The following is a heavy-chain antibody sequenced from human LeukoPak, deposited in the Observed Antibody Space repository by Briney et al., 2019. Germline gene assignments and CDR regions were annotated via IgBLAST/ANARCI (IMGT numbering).Heavy chain of an antibody. J-gene: IGHJ5*02. Sequence: SETLSLTCTVSGGSISSYYWSWIRQPPGKGLEWIGYIYYSGSTNYNPSLKSRVTISVDTSKNQFSLKLSSVTAADTAVYYCAKANYDFWSGYYYRSWFDPWGQGTLVTVSS. D-gene: IGHD3-3*01. CDR2: IYYSGST. V-gene: IGHV4-59*01. CDR1: GGSISSYY. CDR3: AKANYDFWSGYYYRSWFDP.